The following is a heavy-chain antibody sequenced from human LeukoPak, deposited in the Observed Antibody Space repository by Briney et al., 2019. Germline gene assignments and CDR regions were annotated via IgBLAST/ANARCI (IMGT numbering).Heavy chain of an antibody. CDR2: INHSGST. V-gene: IGHV4-34*01. CDR3: LGRRGPSIVGSGRQTYYYYYGMDV. D-gene: IGHD3-10*01. CDR1: GGPFSGYY. J-gene: IGHJ6*02. Sequence: PSETLSLTCAVYGGPFSGYYWSWIRQPPGKRLEWIGEINHSGSTNYNPPLMSRGTISVDKTKNQFSLRLGYVPAEDPAIAYFLGRRGPSIVGSGRQTYYYYYGMDVWGQGTTVTVSS.